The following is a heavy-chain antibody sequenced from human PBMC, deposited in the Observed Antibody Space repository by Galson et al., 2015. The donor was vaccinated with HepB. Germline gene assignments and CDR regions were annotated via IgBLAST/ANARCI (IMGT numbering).Heavy chain of an antibody. V-gene: IGHV3-23*01. D-gene: IGHD2-2*01. CDR2: ISGSGGTT. J-gene: IGHJ6*03. CDR1: RFTFSNYA. CDR3: AKTPVLRVPAAVSWGSYYYYYMDV. Sequence: SLRLSCAASRFTFSNYAMNWVRQAPGKGLEWVSGISGSGGTTYYADSVKGRFTISRDNSKNTLYLQMNSLRAEDTAVYYCAKTPVLRVPAAVSWGSYYYYYMDVWGKGTTVTVSS.